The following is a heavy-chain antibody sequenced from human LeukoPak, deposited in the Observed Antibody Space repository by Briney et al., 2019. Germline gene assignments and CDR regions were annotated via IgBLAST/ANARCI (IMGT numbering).Heavy chain of an antibody. J-gene: IGHJ4*02. V-gene: IGHV3-30*02. D-gene: IGHD5-18*01. CDR3: VKEFGGHSYGAYFDY. Sequence: PGGSLRLSCAASGFTFSSYGMHWVRQAPGKGLEWVAVIWYDGSNKYYADSVKGRFTISRDNSKNTLYLQMNSLRVEDTAVYYCVKEFGGHSYGAYFDYWGQGTLVTVSS. CDR1: GFTFSSYG. CDR2: IWYDGSNK.